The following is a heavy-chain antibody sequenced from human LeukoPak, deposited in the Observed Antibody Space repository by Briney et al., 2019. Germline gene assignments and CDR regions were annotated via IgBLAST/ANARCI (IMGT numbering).Heavy chain of an antibody. D-gene: IGHD4-17*01. J-gene: IGHJ4*02. Sequence: GGSLRLSCAASGFTFSSYEMNWVRQAPGKGLECVSYISGSGSTIYYADSVKGRFTISRDNAKNSLYLQMNSLRAEDTAVYYCARDRTTVTIKKFDCWGQGTLVTVSS. V-gene: IGHV3-48*03. CDR3: ARDRTTVTIKKFDC. CDR2: ISGSGSTI. CDR1: GFTFSSYE.